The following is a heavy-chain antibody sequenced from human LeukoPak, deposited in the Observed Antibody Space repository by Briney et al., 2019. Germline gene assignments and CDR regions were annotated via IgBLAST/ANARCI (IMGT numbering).Heavy chain of an antibody. Sequence: GGSLRLSCAASGFTFSSHSMNWVRQAPGKGLEWVSSISSTRSYVFYADSVKGRFTVSRDNAKNSLYLELDSLRAEDTAVYYCARDSAPGYSSDWYRLGSFDYWGQGTLVTVSS. J-gene: IGHJ4*02. CDR1: GFTFSSHS. V-gene: IGHV3-21*06. CDR3: ARDSAPGYSSDWYRLGSFDY. D-gene: IGHD6-19*01. CDR2: ISSTRSYV.